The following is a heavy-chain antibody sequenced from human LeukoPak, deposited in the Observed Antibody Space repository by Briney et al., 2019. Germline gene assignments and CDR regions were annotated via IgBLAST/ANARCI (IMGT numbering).Heavy chain of an antibody. CDR1: GFSFNTYS. V-gene: IGHV3-21*01. J-gene: IGHJ4*02. D-gene: IGHD4-17*01. Sequence: GGSLRLSCADSGFSFNTYSMNWVRQAPGKGLEWVSSISPSSDGIFYADSLRGRFTVSRDNAKNLLYLRLNSLRVEDTAVYFFVRDNFGDYLPFFWGQGTLVTVSS. CDR3: VRDNFGDYLPFF. CDR2: ISPSSDGI.